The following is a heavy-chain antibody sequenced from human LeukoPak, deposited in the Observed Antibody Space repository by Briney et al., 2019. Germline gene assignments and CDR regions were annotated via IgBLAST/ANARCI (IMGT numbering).Heavy chain of an antibody. Sequence: SETLSLTCTVSGVSISSISYYWGWLPQPPGKGLECIGSIYYSGSTYYNPSLKSRVTISVDTSKDQFSLKLSSVIAADTAVYYCASSRGYNYGPPDYWGQGTLVTVSS. D-gene: IGHD5-18*01. J-gene: IGHJ4*02. V-gene: IGHV4-39*01. CDR1: GVSISSISYY. CDR3: ASSRGYNYGPPDY. CDR2: IYYSGST.